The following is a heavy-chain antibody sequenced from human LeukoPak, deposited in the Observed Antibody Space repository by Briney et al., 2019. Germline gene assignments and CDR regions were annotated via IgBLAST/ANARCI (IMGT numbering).Heavy chain of an antibody. V-gene: IGHV4-34*01. D-gene: IGHD6-6*01. CDR2: INHSGST. CDR3: ARDKGTSYLSSFDY. CDR1: GGSFSGYY. J-gene: IGHJ4*02. Sequence: SETLSLTCAFYGGSFSGYYWTWIRQPPGKGLEWIGEINHSGSTNYNPSLKSPVTISVDTSKHQFSLKLSSVTAADTAVYYCARDKGTSYLSSFDYWGQGTLVTVSS.